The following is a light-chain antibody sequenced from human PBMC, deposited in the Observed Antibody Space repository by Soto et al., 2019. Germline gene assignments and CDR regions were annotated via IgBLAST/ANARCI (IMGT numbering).Light chain of an antibody. J-gene: IGLJ1*01. Sequence: QSVLTQPASVSGSPGQSITISCTGSGSDIGAYNYVSWYQQHPGKAPKLLIHGVTRRPSGVSSRFSASKSAYTASLTISGLQAEDEANYYRSSFTTSYFYVFGPGTQLTVL. CDR1: GSDIGAYNY. CDR2: GVT. V-gene: IGLV2-14*01. CDR3: SSFTTSYFYV.